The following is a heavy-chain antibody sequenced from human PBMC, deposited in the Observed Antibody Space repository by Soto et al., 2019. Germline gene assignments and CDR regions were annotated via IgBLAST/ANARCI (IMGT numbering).Heavy chain of an antibody. D-gene: IGHD6-6*01. CDR2: ISSSSSYI. V-gene: IGHV3-21*01. CDR1: GFTFSSYS. CDR3: ARGHSSSAPYYGMDA. J-gene: IGHJ6*02. Sequence: EVQLVESGGGLVKPGGSLRLSCAASGFTFSSYSMNWVRQAPGKGLEWVSSISSSSSYIYYADSLKGRFTISRDNAKNSLYLQMNGLRAEDTAVYYCARGHSSSAPYYGMDAWGQGTTVTVSS.